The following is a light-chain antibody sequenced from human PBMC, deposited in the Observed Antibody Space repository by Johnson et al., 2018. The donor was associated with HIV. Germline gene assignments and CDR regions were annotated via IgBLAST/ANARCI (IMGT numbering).Light chain of an antibody. Sequence: QSVLTQPPSVSAAPGQKVTISCSGSNSNIGNNYVSWYQHLPGTAPKLLIYDNDQRPSGIPDRFSASKSGTSATLDITGLQTGDEADYYCGTWDSSLSAYVFGTGTKVTVL. V-gene: IGLV1-51*01. CDR3: GTWDSSLSAYV. CDR1: NSNIGNNY. J-gene: IGLJ1*01. CDR2: DND.